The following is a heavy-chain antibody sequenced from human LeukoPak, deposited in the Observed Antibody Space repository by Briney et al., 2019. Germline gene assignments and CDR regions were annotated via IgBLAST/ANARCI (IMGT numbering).Heavy chain of an antibody. D-gene: IGHD5-18*01. CDR1: GGSISSYH. V-gene: IGHV4-59*01. Sequence: SETLSLTCTFSGGSISSYHWNWIRQTPGKGLEWIGYMYYTGVSNYNPSLKSRVAISVDSSKNQFSLKVTSVTAADTAIYYCTTIKRGDIFGYFDFWGQGALVTVS. CDR2: MYYTGVS. CDR3: TTIKRGDIFGYFDF. J-gene: IGHJ4*02.